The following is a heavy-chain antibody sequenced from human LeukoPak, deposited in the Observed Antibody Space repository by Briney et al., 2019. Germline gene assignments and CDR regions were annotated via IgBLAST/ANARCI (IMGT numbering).Heavy chain of an antibody. CDR1: GYTFTSYG. D-gene: IGHD3-22*01. Sequence: ASVTVSFKASGYTFTSYGISWVRQAPGQGLEWMGWISAYNGNTNYAQKLQGRVTMTTDTSTSTAYMELRSLRSDDTAVYYCARDGNYDSSGSADYWGQGTLVTVSS. V-gene: IGHV1-18*01. CDR3: ARDGNYDSSGSADY. CDR2: ISAYNGNT. J-gene: IGHJ4*02.